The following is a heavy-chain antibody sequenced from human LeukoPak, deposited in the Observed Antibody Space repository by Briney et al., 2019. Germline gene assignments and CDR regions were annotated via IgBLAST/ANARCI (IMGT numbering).Heavy chain of an antibody. CDR1: GYTFTSYY. CDR3: ASAPVTTYYYYYYMDV. Sequence: GASVKVSCKASGYTFTSYYMHWVRQAPGQGLEWMGIINPSGGSTSYAQKFQGRVTMTRDMSTSTVYMELSSLRSEDTAVYYCASAPVTTYYYYYYMDVWGKGTTVTVSS. D-gene: IGHD4-17*01. V-gene: IGHV1-46*01. J-gene: IGHJ6*03. CDR2: INPSGGST.